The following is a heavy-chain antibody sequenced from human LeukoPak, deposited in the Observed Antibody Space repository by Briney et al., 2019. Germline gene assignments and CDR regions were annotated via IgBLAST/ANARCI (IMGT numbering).Heavy chain of an antibody. CDR1: GGSISSYY. J-gene: IGHJ5*02. CDR2: IYHSGST. V-gene: IGHV4-59*12. CDR3: ARGPYCSSTSCYFNP. Sequence: SETLSLTCTASGGSISSYYWSWIRQPPGKGLEWIGYIYHSGSTYYNPSLKSRVTISVDRSKNQFSLKLSSVTAADTAVYYCARGPYCSSTSCYFNPWGQGTLVTVSS. D-gene: IGHD2-2*01.